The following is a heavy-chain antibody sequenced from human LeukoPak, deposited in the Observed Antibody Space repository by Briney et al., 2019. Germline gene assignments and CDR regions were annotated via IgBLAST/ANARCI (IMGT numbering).Heavy chain of an antibody. CDR1: GGSISSYY. Sequence: SETLSLTCTVSGGSISSYYWSWIRQPAGKGLEWIGRIYTSGSTNYNPSLKSRVTMSVDTSKNQSSLKLSSVTAADTAVYYCARGTVLLWFGELFLRNWFDPWGQGTLVTVSS. CDR2: IYTSGST. J-gene: IGHJ5*02. V-gene: IGHV4-4*07. D-gene: IGHD3-10*01. CDR3: ARGTVLLWFGELFLRNWFDP.